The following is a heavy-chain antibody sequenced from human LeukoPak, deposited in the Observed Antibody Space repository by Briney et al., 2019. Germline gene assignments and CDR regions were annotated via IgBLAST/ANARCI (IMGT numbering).Heavy chain of an antibody. CDR2: INHSGST. V-gene: IGHV4-34*01. CDR1: GGSFSGYY. J-gene: IGHJ6*03. CDR3: ARRGRYQLLFNYYYYMDV. Sequence: SETLSLTCAVYGGSFSGYYWSWIRQPPGKGLEWIGEINHSGSTNYNPSLKSRVTISVDTSKNQFSLQLSSVTAADTAVYYCARRGRYQLLFNYYYYMDVWGKGTTVTISS. D-gene: IGHD2-2*01.